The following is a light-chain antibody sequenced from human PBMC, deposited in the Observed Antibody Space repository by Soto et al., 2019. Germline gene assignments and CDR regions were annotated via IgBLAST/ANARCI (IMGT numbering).Light chain of an antibody. CDR1: SSDVGGYNY. CDR3: CSYAGSYTFYV. J-gene: IGLJ1*01. CDR2: DVS. Sequence: SALTHPRSVSGSPGQSVTISCTGTSSDVGGYNYVSWYQQHPGKAPKLMIYDVSKRPPGVPDRFSGSKSGNTASLTISGLQAEDEADYYCCSYAGSYTFYVFGTGTKVTVL. V-gene: IGLV2-11*01.